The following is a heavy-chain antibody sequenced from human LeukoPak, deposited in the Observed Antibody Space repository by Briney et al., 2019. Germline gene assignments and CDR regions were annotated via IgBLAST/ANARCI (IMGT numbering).Heavy chain of an antibody. CDR1: GYAFTGYY. CDR3: ATSRGYCSSTSCRDDYYFDY. CDR2: INPNSGGT. J-gene: IGHJ4*02. V-gene: IGHV1-2*02. Sequence: ASVKVSCKASGYAFTGYYMHWVRQAPGQGLEWMGWINPNSGGTNYAQKFQGRVTMTRDTSISTAYMELSRLRSDDTAVYYCATSRGYCSSTSCRDDYYFDYWGRGTLVTVSS. D-gene: IGHD2-2*01.